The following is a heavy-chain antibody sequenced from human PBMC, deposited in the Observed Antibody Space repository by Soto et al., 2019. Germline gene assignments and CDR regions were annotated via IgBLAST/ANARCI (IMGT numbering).Heavy chain of an antibody. V-gene: IGHV3-9*01. D-gene: IGHD5-12*01. CDR2: ISWNSGSI. CDR3: TRHVADY. Sequence: GGSLRLSCVASGFTLDECAMHWVRQAPGKGLEWVSGISWNSGSIGYADSVKGRFTISRDNAKNSLYLQMVSLKTEDTAVYYCTRHVADYWGQGTLVTVSS. CDR1: GFTLDECA. J-gene: IGHJ4*02.